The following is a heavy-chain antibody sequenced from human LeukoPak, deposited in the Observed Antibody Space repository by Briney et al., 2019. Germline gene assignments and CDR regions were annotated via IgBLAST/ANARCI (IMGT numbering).Heavy chain of an antibody. J-gene: IGHJ4*02. CDR2: INPNSGGT. CDR3: SRRSGPTGYMWD. Sequence: GASVKVSCKASGYTFTGYYMHWVRQAPGQGLEWMGWINPNSGGTDFAQKFQGRVTMTRDTSISTAYMELTRLRSDDTAVYFCSRRSGPTGYMWDWGQGTLVTVSS. V-gene: IGHV1-2*02. CDR1: GYTFTGYY. D-gene: IGHD3-9*01.